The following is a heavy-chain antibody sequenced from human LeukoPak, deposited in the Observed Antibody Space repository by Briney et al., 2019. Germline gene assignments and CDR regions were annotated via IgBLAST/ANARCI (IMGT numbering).Heavy chain of an antibody. CDR2: IKPDGTEK. CDR1: GFTFNSLW. D-gene: IGHD6-13*01. V-gene: IGHV3-7*01. J-gene: IGHJ4*02. Sequence: TGGSLRLSCAASGFTFNSLWMSWVRQAPGKGLEWVANIKPDGTEKRYVDAVKGRFMISRDNIKNSLYLQMNSLRVEDTAVYYCARNPWSSWNSFDYWGQGALVTVSS. CDR3: ARNPWSSWNSFDY.